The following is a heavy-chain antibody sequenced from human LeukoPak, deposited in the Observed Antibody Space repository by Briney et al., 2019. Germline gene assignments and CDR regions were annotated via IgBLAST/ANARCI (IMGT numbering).Heavy chain of an antibody. J-gene: IGHJ4*02. CDR2: MSSDGSKK. Sequence: GGSLRLSCVGSGFTFSRYWLNWVRQAPGKGLEWVAVMSSDGSKKYYADSVKGRFTISRDNSKNTLYLQMNSLRAEDTAVYYCAKKFTGTTVISGDYFDYWGQGTLVTVSS. CDR1: GFTFSRYW. V-gene: IGHV3-30*18. CDR3: AKKFTGTTVISGDYFDY. D-gene: IGHD4-17*01.